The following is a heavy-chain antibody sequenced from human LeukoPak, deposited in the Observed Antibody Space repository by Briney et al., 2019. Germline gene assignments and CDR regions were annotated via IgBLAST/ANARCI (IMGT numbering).Heavy chain of an antibody. CDR1: GFTFSSYW. CDR3: ARDQTGQAWIY. V-gene: IGHV3-7*04. D-gene: IGHD2-2*03. J-gene: IGHJ4*02. CDR2: INQDGRDK. Sequence: GALRLSCTASGFTFSSYWMSWFRQAPGEGLVWVANINQDGRDKHSVDPVKGRFTVSRDNARNSLYLQMNSLRAEDTAMYYCARDQTGQAWIYWGQGTLVTVSS.